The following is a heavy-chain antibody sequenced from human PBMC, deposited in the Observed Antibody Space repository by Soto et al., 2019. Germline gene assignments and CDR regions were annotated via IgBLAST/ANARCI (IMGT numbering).Heavy chain of an antibody. CDR1: GFTFSDYY. Sequence: SLRLSCAASGFTFSDYYMSWIRQAPGKGLEWVSYISSSGSTIYYADSVKGRFTISRDNAKNSLYLQMNSLRAEDTAVYYCARDQQRDGYKPKAFDPWGQGTLVTVSS. D-gene: IGHD5-12*01. CDR2: ISSSGSTI. J-gene: IGHJ5*02. V-gene: IGHV3-11*01. CDR3: ARDQQRDGYKPKAFDP.